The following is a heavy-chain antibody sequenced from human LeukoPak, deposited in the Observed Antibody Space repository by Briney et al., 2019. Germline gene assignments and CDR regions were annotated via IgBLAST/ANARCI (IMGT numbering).Heavy chain of an antibody. D-gene: IGHD3-22*01. CDR1: GGSISSYY. CDR3: ARHYTYYYDSSGQGALDY. J-gene: IGHJ4*02. V-gene: IGHV4-59*08. CDR2: IYYSGST. Sequence: SETLSLTCTVSGGSISSYYWSWIRQPPGKGLEWIGYIYYSGSTNYNPSLKSRVTISVDTSKNQFSLKLSSVTAPDTAVYYCARHYTYYYDSSGQGALDYWGQGTLVTVSS.